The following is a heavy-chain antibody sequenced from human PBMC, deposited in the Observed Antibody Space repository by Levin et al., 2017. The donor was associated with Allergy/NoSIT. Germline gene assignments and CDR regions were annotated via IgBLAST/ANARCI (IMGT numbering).Heavy chain of an antibody. J-gene: IGHJ4*02. CDR3: APPEGRGD. D-gene: IGHD1-26*01. CDR1: GFTFSSYA. Sequence: GESLKISCAASGFTFSSYAMHWVRQAPGKGLEWVAVISYDGSNKYYADSVKGRFTISRDNSKNTLYLQMNSLRAEDTAVYYCAPPEGRGDWGQGTLVTVSS. V-gene: IGHV3-30*04. CDR2: ISYDGSNK.